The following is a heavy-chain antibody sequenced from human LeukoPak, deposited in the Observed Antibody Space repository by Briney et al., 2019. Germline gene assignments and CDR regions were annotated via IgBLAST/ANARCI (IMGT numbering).Heavy chain of an antibody. V-gene: IGHV5-51*01. CDR3: ARRRSHYNRRLCPSSTNWFDP. CDR1: GCSFTSYW. Sequence: GGSLQISCKGSGCSFTSYWIGWVRQLPGKGLEGMGIIYTGDSDNRYSPSLEGQVTISAKKSIRNALQQWRRLKATDTAMYYCARRRSHYNRRLCPSSTNWFDPWGQGTLVTVSS. J-gene: IGHJ5*02. CDR2: IYTGDSDN. D-gene: IGHD3-16*01.